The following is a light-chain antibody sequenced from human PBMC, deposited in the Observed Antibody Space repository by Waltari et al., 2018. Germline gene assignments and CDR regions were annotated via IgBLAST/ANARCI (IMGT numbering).Light chain of an antibody. CDR1: QGISHF. J-gene: IGKJ1*01. CDR2: AAS. V-gene: IGKV1-27*01. CDR3: QKYNSAPWT. Sequence: DIQMTQSPSSLSASVGDRVTITCRASQGISHFLAWYQQKPGKVPKLLIYAASTLQSGVPSRFAGSGSGTDFTLTISSLQPEDVATYYCQKYNSAPWTFGQGTKVDIK.